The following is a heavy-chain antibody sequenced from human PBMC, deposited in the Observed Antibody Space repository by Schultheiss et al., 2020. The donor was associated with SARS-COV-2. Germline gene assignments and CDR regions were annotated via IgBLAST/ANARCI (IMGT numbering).Heavy chain of an antibody. CDR1: GFTFSSYA. Sequence: GESLKISCAASGFTFSSYAMTWVRQAPGKGLEWVAVISYDGSNKYYADSVKGRFTISRDNAKNSLYLQMNSLRAEDTAVYYCARSSSWDAFDIWGQGTTVTVSS. J-gene: IGHJ3*02. D-gene: IGHD6-6*01. V-gene: IGHV3-30*07. CDR2: ISYDGSNK. CDR3: ARSSSWDAFDI.